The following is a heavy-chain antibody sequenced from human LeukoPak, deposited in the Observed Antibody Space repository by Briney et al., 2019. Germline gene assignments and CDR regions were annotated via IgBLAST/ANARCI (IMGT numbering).Heavy chain of an antibody. V-gene: IGHV1-3*01. CDR3: ARDGSLYGSGDYYFDY. CDR1: RYTFTSYA. CDR2: INAGNGNT. Sequence: ASVKVSCKASRYTFTSYAMHWVRQAPGQRLEWMGWINAGNGNTKYSQKFQGRVTITRDTSASTAYMELSSLRSEDTAVYYCARDGSLYGSGDYYFDYWGQGTLVTVSS. D-gene: IGHD3-10*01. J-gene: IGHJ4*02.